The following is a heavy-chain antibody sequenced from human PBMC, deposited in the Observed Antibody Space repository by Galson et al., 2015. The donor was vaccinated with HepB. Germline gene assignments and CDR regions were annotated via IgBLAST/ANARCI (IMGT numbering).Heavy chain of an antibody. CDR1: GYTFTNHG. D-gene: IGHD1-7*01. CDR3: ARELEGTCYFDY. Sequence: SVKVSCKASGYTFTNHGISWVRQAPGQGLEWMGRINPSDGNIHYAQKFKGRVTVTRDTSTSTVYMDLSSLASEDTAVYYCARELEGTCYFDYWGQGTLVTVSS. CDR2: INPSDGNI. J-gene: IGHJ4*02. V-gene: IGHV1-46*01.